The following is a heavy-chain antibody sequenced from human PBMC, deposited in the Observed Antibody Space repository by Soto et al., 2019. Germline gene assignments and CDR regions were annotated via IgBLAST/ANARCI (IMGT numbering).Heavy chain of an antibody. Sequence: GGSLRLSCVASGFSFNPYVMAWVRQVPGKGLEWVSAIRSNTAITYYPDSMRGRFTISRVNSANAIFLQMNSLRVEDSAVYFCAKASGGGWPYYFDSWGQGTLVTVSS. CDR3: AKASGGGWPYYFDS. CDR2: IRSNTAIT. J-gene: IGHJ4*02. CDR1: GFSFNPYV. D-gene: IGHD2-15*01. V-gene: IGHV3-23*01.